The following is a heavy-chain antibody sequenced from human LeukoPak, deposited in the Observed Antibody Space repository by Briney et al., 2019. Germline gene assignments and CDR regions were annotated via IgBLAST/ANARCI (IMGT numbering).Heavy chain of an antibody. CDR2: IYNSIPL. D-gene: IGHD6-19*01. Sequence: PSETLSLTCTASGARINRFFWTWVRQPPGKGLEWIGNIYNSIPLNLNHSLRSRVSISVDTSKSQFSLHVASVTAADTAIYYCVQTTGWPGLDYWGPGILVTVSS. V-gene: IGHV4-4*09. CDR3: VQTTGWPGLDY. CDR1: GARINRFF. J-gene: IGHJ4*02.